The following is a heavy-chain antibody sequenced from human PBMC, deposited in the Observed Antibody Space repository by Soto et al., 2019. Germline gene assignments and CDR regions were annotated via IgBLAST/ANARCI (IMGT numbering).Heavy chain of an antibody. CDR2: INSDGSST. J-gene: IGHJ5*02. Sequence: GGSLRLSCAASGFTFSSSWMHWVRQGPGKGLVWVSRINSDGSSTKYVDSVQGRFTISRDNAKNTLYLQMNNLRAEDTAVYHCAREYMVRGRDSNWFDPWGQGTLVTVSS. V-gene: IGHV3-74*01. D-gene: IGHD3-10*01. CDR3: AREYMVRGRDSNWFDP. CDR1: GFTFSSSW.